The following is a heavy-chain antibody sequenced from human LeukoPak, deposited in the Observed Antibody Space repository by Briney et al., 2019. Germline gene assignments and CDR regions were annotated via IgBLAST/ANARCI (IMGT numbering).Heavy chain of an antibody. CDR1: GFTFSSYA. J-gene: IGHJ4*02. CDR2: ISYGGSNK. Sequence: GGSLRLSCAASGFTFSSYAMHWVRQAPGKGLEWVAVISYGGSNKYYADSVKGRFTISRDNSKNTLYLQMNSLRAEDTAVYYCTRGELPGTPLIWGQRTLVTVSS. CDR3: TRGELPGTPLI. D-gene: IGHD1-26*01. V-gene: IGHV3-30-3*01.